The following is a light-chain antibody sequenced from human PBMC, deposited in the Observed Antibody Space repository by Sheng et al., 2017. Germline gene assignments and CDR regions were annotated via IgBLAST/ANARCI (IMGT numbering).Light chain of an antibody. V-gene: IGKV3-15*01. J-gene: IGKJ1*01. CDR1: QSVSSN. CDR3: QQYNNWPRT. Sequence: EIVMTQSPATLSVSPGERATLSCRASQSVSSNLAWYQQKPGQAPRLLIYGASTRVTGIPARFSGSGSGTEFTLTISSLQSEDFAVYYCQQYNNWPRTFGQGPRWK. CDR2: GAS.